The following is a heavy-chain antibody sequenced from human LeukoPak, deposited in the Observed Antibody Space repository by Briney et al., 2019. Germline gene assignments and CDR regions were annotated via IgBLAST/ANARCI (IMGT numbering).Heavy chain of an antibody. Sequence: AETPSLTCAVYGGSFSGYYWSWIRQPPGKGLEWIGEINHSGSTNYNPSLKSRVTISVDTSKNQFSLKLSSVTAADTAVYYCARAPTYYHDSSGYPDAFDIWGQGTMVTVSS. V-gene: IGHV4-34*01. J-gene: IGHJ3*02. CDR1: GGSFSGYY. D-gene: IGHD3-22*01. CDR2: INHSGST. CDR3: ARAPTYYHDSSGYPDAFDI.